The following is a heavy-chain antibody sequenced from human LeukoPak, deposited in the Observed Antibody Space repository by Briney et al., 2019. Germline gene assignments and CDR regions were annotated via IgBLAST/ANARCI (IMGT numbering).Heavy chain of an antibody. V-gene: IGHV4-34*01. CDR3: ARVVDTAMARTYYGMDV. CDR1: GGSFSGYY. CDR2: INHSGST. D-gene: IGHD5-18*01. J-gene: IGHJ6*02. Sequence: SETLSLTCAVYGGSFSGYYWSWIRQPPGKGLEWIGEINHSGSTNYNPSLKSRVTISVDTSKNQFSLKLSSVTAADTAVYYCARVVDTAMARTYYGMDVRGQGTTVTVSS.